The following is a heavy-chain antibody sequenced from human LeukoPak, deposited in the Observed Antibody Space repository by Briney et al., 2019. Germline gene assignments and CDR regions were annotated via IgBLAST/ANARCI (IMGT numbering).Heavy chain of an antibody. Sequence: ASVKVSCKVSGYTLSELSMHWVRQAPGKGLEWMGHFDSENGETMYEQNFQGRVTMTEDTSTDTAYMELSSLRSEDTAVYYCAREIVGAPDYWGQGTLVTVSS. CDR2: FDSENGET. J-gene: IGHJ4*02. V-gene: IGHV1-24*01. D-gene: IGHD1-26*01. CDR1: GYTLSELS. CDR3: AREIVGAPDY.